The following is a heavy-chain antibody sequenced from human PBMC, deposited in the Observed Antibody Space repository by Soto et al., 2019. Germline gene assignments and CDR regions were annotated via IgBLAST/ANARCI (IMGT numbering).Heavy chain of an antibody. CDR2: IYYSGST. D-gene: IGHD3-10*01. Sequence: KPSETLSLTCTVSGGSISSYYWSWIRQPPGKGLEWIGYIYYSGSTNYNPSLKSRVTISVDTSKNQFSLKLSSVTAADTAVYYCARDVTMVRGATRGMDVWGQGTTVTVSS. J-gene: IGHJ6*02. V-gene: IGHV4-59*01. CDR3: ARDVTMVRGATRGMDV. CDR1: GGSISSYY.